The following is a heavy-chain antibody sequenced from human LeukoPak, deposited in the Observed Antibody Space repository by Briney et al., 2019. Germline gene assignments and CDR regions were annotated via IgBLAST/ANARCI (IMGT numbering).Heavy chain of an antibody. D-gene: IGHD3-10*01. CDR2: IYSGGST. Sequence: GGSLRLSCVASGFTISSNYMSWVRRAPGKGLEWVSVIYSGGSTYYADSVKGRFTISRDNSKNTLYLQMNSLRAEDTAVYYCARERTIWFGEGFDYWGQGTLVTVSS. CDR1: GFTISSNY. CDR3: ARERTIWFGEGFDY. V-gene: IGHV3-66*02. J-gene: IGHJ4*02.